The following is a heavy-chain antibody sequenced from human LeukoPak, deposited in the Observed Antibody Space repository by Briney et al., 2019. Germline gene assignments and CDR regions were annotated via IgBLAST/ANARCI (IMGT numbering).Heavy chain of an antibody. Sequence: SETLSLTCTVSGGSISSHYWSWIRQPPGGGLEWIGYIYYSGSTNYNPSLKSRVTISVDTSKNQFSLKLSSVTAADTAVYYCARDSPQGYMDVWAKGPRSPSP. J-gene: IGHJ6*03. CDR3: ARDSPQGYMDV. V-gene: IGHV4-59*11. CDR1: GGSISSHY. CDR2: IYYSGST.